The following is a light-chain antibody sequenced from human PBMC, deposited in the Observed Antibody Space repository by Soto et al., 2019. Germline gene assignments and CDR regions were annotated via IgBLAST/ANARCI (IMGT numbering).Light chain of an antibody. CDR2: GAS. CDR3: QQYNTWLIT. Sequence: EIVMTQSPATLSVSPGERATLSCRASQSVSGNLAWYQQKPGQAPRLLIYGASTRATGIPARFSGSGSGTEFTHTISSLQSEDFAVYYCQQYNTWLITFGQGTRLEIK. V-gene: IGKV3-15*01. CDR1: QSVSGN. J-gene: IGKJ5*01.